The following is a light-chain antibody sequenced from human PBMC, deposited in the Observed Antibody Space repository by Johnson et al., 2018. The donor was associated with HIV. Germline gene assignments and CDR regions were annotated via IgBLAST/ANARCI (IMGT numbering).Light chain of an antibody. CDR2: DNN. CDR3: GTWDTSPNAFV. J-gene: IGLJ1*01. CDR1: SSNIGNNY. V-gene: IGLV1-51*01. Sequence: HSVLTQPPSVSAAPGQKVTISCSGSSSNIGNNYVSWYQQLPGTAPKLLIYDNNKRPSGIPDRFSGSKSGTSATLGITGLQTGDEADYYCGTWDTSPNAFVLGTGTSVIVL.